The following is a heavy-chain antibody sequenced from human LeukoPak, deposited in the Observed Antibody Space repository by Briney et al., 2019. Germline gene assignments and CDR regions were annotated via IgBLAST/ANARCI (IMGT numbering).Heavy chain of an antibody. V-gene: IGHV3-74*01. D-gene: IGHD3/OR15-3a*01. Sequence: GGSLRLSCEVSGFTFNNYWMHWVRQGPGKGLVWVARISGDGKSTTYADSVKGRFTISRDNSKNTMYLQVNSLRAEDTALYFCARLPVPINDFGDYFDYWGQGILVTVSS. CDR2: ISGDGKST. J-gene: IGHJ4*02. CDR3: ARLPVPINDFGDYFDY. CDR1: GFTFNNYW.